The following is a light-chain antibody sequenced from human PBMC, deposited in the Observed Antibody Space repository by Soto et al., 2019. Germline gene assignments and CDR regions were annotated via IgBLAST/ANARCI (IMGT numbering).Light chain of an antibody. CDR2: GAS. J-gene: IGKJ5*01. V-gene: IGKV3D-20*02. CDR1: QSVSSSY. Sequence: EIVLTQSPGTLSLSPGERATLSCRASQSVSSSYLAWYQKKTGQAPRLLIYGASSRATGIPDSFSGSGSGTDFTLTISSLEPEDFAIYYCQQRSNWPPITFGQGARLE. CDR3: QQRSNWPPIT.